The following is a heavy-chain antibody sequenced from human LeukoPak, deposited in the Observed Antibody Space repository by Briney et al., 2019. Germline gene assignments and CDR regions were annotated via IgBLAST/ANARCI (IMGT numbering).Heavy chain of an antibody. D-gene: IGHD3-3*01. V-gene: IGHV4-38-2*02. Sequence: SETLSLTCSVSGYSISNFYSWGWVRQPPGEGGGWVGSITYSGNTYYNPSLKSRVTISVDTSKHQFSLKLSSVTAADTAVYYCARLDTIFGVAKGFDYWGQGTLVTVSS. CDR3: ARLDTIFGVAKGFDY. J-gene: IGHJ4*02. CDR1: GYSISNFYS. CDR2: ITYSGNT.